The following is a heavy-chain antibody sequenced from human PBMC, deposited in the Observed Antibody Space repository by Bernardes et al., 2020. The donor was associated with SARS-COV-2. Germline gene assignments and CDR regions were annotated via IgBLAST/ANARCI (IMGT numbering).Heavy chain of an antibody. Sequence: SETLSLTCTVSGGSISSGSYYWGWIRQPPGKGLEWIGSIYYSGSTYYNPSLKSRVTISVDTSKNQFSLKLSSVTAADTAVYYCARDPRDYDDTWSVNYSDLCDIQHWGQGTMVTVSS. D-gene: IGHD3-3*01. CDR1: GGSISSGSYY. CDR2: IYYSGST. V-gene: IGHV4-39*07. J-gene: IGHJ1*01. CDR3: ARDPRDYDDTWSVNYSDLCDIQH.